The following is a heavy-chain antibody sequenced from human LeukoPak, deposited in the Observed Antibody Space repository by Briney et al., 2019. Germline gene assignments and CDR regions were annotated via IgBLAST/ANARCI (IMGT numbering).Heavy chain of an antibody. D-gene: IGHD1-26*01. CDR2: ISSNAGTI. CDR1: GFTFSSYE. CDR3: ARKTVGAKNWFDP. V-gene: IGHV3-48*03. Sequence: GGSLRLSCAASGFTFSSYEMTWFRQAPGKGLEWVSYISSNAGTIYYADSVKGRFTISRDNAKNSLYLQMNSLRAEDSAVYYCARKTVGAKNWFDPWGQGTLVTVSS. J-gene: IGHJ5*02.